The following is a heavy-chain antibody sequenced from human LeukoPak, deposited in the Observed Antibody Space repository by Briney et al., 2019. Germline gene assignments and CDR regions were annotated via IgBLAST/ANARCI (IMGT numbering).Heavy chain of an antibody. Sequence: PGGSLRLSCAASGFTFSSYSMNWVRQAPGKGLEWVSYISSSSSTIYYADSVKGRFTISRDNAKNSLYLQMNSLRAEDTAVYYCARAALTWELFGGSAFDIWGQGTMVTVSS. CDR1: GFTFSSYS. J-gene: IGHJ3*02. CDR3: ARAALTWELFGGSAFDI. CDR2: ISSSSSTI. D-gene: IGHD1-26*01. V-gene: IGHV3-48*01.